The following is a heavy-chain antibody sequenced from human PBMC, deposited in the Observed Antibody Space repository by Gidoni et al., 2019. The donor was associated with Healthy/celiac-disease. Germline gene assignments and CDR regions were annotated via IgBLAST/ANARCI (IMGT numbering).Heavy chain of an antibody. D-gene: IGHD3-3*01. Sequence: QVQLQQWGAGLLKPSETLSLTCAVYGGSFSGYYWSWTRQPPGKGLEWIGEINHSGSTNYNPSPKSRVTISVDTSKNQFSLKLSSVTAADTAVYYCARGTRITIFGVVISRGIWFDPWGQGTLVTVSS. CDR2: INHSGST. CDR1: GGSFSGYY. J-gene: IGHJ5*02. CDR3: ARGTRITIFGVVISRGIWFDP. V-gene: IGHV4-34*01.